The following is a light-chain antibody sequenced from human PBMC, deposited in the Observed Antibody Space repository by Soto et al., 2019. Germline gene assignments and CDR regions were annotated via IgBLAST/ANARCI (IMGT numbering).Light chain of an antibody. Sequence: DIHMTQSPSSLSASVGHRVTITCRASQSISSYLNWYQQKPGKAPKLLIYAASSLQSGVPSRFSGSGSGTDFTLTISSLQPEDFATYYCQQSYSTPRTFGQGTRLEIK. CDR2: AAS. V-gene: IGKV1-39*01. CDR3: QQSYSTPRT. CDR1: QSISSY. J-gene: IGKJ5*01.